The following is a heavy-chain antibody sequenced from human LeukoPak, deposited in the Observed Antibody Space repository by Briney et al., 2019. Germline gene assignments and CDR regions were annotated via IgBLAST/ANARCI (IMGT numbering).Heavy chain of an antibody. J-gene: IGHJ4*02. CDR3: AKVGRSGTDYYDSSGYSADY. Sequence: GGSLRLSCAASGFTFSSCAMGWVRQAPGKRLEWVSAISGDGVNTYYADSVKGRFTISRDNSRNTLYLQMNSLRADDTAVYYCAKVGRSGTDYYDSSGYSADYWGQGTLVTVSS. D-gene: IGHD3-22*01. CDR2: ISGDGVNT. CDR1: GFTFSSCA. V-gene: IGHV3-23*01.